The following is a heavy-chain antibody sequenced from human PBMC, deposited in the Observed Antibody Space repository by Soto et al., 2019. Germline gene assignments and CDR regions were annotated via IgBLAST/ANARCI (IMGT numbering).Heavy chain of an antibody. CDR3: ARNGYCISTSCYSDYYYGMDV. CDR2: IIPIFGTP. D-gene: IGHD2-2*02. V-gene: IGHV1-69*13. Sequence: SVKVSCRASGGTFSGYAISWVRQAPGQGLEWMGGIIPIFGTPDYAQKFQGRVTITADESTSTAYMELSSLRSEDTAVYYCARNGYCISTSCYSDYYYGMDVWGQGTTVTVSS. J-gene: IGHJ6*02. CDR1: GGTFSGYA.